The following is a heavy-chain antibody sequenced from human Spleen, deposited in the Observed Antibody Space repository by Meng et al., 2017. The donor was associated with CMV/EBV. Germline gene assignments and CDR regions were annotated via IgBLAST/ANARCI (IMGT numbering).Heavy chain of an antibody. CDR1: GFSLSTSRSG. CDR2: IYFNDEE. D-gene: IGHD3-3*01. J-gene: IGHJ4*02. CDR3: AHTYYDFWSGFFY. Sequence: FYGFSLSTSRSGVCWIRQPPRKALEWIALIYFNDEERYSPSLKNRLTVNKDTSKNQVVLTMTNMDPVDAGKYYCAHTYYDFWSGFFYWGQGALVTVSS. V-gene: IGHV2-5*01.